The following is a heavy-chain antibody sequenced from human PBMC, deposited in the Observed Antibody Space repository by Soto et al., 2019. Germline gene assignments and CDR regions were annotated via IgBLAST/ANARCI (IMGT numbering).Heavy chain of an antibody. CDR2: IIPIVDIP. CDR1: GGTFSRYT. CDR3: ASHFTGVLVLGTSPPGGDNFGWDV. Sequence: QVPLVQSGAEVKKPGSSVKVSCKASGGTFSRYTFTWVRQAPGQGLEWMGRIIPIVDIPNYAQKFQGRVTITADKSTRTAYMELSRLTSDDTAVYYYASHFTGVLVLGTSPPGGDNFGWDVWGQGTTVSVS. V-gene: IGHV1-69*02. J-gene: IGHJ6*02. D-gene: IGHD2-8*02.